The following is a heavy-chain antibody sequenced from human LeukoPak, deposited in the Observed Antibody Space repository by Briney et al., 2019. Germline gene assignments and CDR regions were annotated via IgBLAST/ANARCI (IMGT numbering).Heavy chain of an antibody. CDR2: IHSDGIT. V-gene: IGHV3-53*01. CDR3: ASTSIIRGYDHDQYY. Sequence: GGSLRLSCAASGFTVSSNYMSWVRQAPGKGLEWXXXIHSDGITYYADSVKGRFTISRDNSINTLYLQMSNLRAEDTALYYCASTSIIRGYDHDQYYWGQGTLVTVSS. CDR1: GFTVSSNY. D-gene: IGHD5-12*01. J-gene: IGHJ4*02.